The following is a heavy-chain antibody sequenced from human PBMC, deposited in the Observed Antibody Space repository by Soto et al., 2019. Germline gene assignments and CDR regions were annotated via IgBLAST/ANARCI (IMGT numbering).Heavy chain of an antibody. D-gene: IGHD2-21*01. CDR3: ARDEEYSSNYGMDV. J-gene: IGHJ6*04. CDR2: IYTRGST. V-gene: IGHV4-4*07. Sequence: QVQLQESGPGLVKPSETLSLNCTVSGGSISSYYWSWIRQPAGKELEWIGRIYTRGSTNYNPSLTSRVTMSVDTCKNQFSLKLSSVTAADTAVYYCARDEEYSSNYGMDVWGKGATVTVS. CDR1: GGSISSYY.